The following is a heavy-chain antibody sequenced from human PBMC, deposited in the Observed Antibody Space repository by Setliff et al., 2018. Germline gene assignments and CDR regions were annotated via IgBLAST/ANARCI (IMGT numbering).Heavy chain of an antibody. V-gene: IGHV3-7*01. CDR3: ARDLLYSNYDKGHYYYGMDV. CDR1: GFTFSTFW. Sequence: GGSLGLSCAASGFTFSTFWMSWVRQAPGKGLEWVANIKQDGSETYYVDSVKGRFTISRDNAKNSLYLQMNSLRAEDTAVYYCARDLLYSNYDKGHYYYGMDVWGKGTTVTVSS. J-gene: IGHJ6*04. CDR2: IKQDGSET. D-gene: IGHD4-4*01.